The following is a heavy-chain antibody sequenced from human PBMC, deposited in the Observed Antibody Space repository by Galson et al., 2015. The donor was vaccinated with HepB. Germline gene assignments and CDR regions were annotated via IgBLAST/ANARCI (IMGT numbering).Heavy chain of an antibody. J-gene: IGHJ6*02. CDR2: INQDGSSK. CDR3: ARRISLVRGIITKPDYYYGMDV. Sequence: SLRLSCAASGFTFINYWIHWVRQAPGKGLEWVAHINQDGSSKYYVDSVKGRFTISRDNAKDSVYLQLDSLRAEDTAVYYCARRISLVRGIITKPDYYYGMDVWGQGTTVTVAS. V-gene: IGHV3-7*03. CDR1: GFTFINYW. D-gene: IGHD3-10*01.